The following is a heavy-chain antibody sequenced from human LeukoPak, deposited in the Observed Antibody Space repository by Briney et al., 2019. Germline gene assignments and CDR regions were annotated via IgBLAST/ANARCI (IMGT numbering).Heavy chain of an antibody. CDR1: GYSFTSCW. Sequence: GESLKISCKGSGYSFTSCWIGWVRQMPGKGLEWRGIIYPGNSDTRYSPSFQGQVTISADKSISTAYLQWSSLKASDTAMYYCASTYYYDSSGYYFDYWGQGTLVTVSS. CDR3: ASTYYYDSSGYYFDY. CDR2: IYPGNSDT. D-gene: IGHD3-22*01. J-gene: IGHJ4*02. V-gene: IGHV5-51*01.